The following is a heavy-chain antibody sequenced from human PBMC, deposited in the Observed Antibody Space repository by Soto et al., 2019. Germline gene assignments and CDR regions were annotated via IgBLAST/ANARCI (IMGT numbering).Heavy chain of an antibody. V-gene: IGHV3-23*01. CDR2: ISDSGDTT. CDR1: GFTFNNYG. D-gene: IGHD2-15*01. Sequence: EVQLLDSGGGLVQPGGSLRLSCVASGFTFNNYGVSWVGQAPGKGLEWVSRISDSGDTTYYADSVKGRFTISRDNSKNTMYLQMNSLRVEDTALYYCASKGAGYCSGGSCYYMGVWGKGTTVAVSS. J-gene: IGHJ6*03. CDR3: ASKGAGYCSGGSCYYMGV.